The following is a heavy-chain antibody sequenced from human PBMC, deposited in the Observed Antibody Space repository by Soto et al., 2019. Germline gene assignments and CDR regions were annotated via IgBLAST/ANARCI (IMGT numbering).Heavy chain of an antibody. CDR3: ARPGKLELLDAFDI. D-gene: IGHD1-7*01. V-gene: IGHV4-39*01. J-gene: IGHJ3*02. CDR2: IYYSGST. CDR1: GGSISSSSYY. Sequence: SETLSLTCTVSGGSISSSSYYWGWIRQPPGKGLEWIGSIYYSGSTYYNPSLKSRVTISVDTSKNQFSLKLSSVTAADTAVYYCARPGKLELLDAFDIWGQGTMVTVSS.